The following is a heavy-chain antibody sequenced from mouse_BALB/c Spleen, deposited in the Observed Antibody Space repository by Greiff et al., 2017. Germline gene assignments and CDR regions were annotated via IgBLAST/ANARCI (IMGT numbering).Heavy chain of an antibody. CDR2: ISYDGSN. CDR1: GYSITSGYY. J-gene: IGHJ2*01. CDR3: ARGGRYFDY. D-gene: IGHD3-3*01. V-gene: IGHV3-6*02. Sequence: EVKLQESGPGLVKPSQSLSLTCSVTGYSITSGYYWNWIRQFPGNKLEWMGYISYDGSNNYNPSLKNRISITRDTSKNQFFLKLNSVTTEDTATYYCARGGRYFDYWGQGTTRTVSS.